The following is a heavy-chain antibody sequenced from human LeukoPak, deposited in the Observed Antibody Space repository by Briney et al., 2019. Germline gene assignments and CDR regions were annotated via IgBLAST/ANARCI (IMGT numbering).Heavy chain of an antibody. CDR1: GFTFSSYW. CDR3: ARDYRFGEFSNWFDP. V-gene: IGHV3-7*01. CDR2: IKQDGSEK. Sequence: GGSLRLSCAASGFTFSSYWMSWVRQAPGKGLEWVANIKQDGSEKYYVDSVKGRLTISRDNAKNSLYLQMNSLRAEDTAVYYCARDYRFGEFSNWFDPWGQGSLVTVSS. D-gene: IGHD3-10*01. J-gene: IGHJ5*02.